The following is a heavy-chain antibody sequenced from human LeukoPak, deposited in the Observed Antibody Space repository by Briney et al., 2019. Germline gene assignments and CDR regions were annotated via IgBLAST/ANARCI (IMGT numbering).Heavy chain of an antibody. CDR2: INHSGST. J-gene: IGHJ4*01. CDR1: GGSFSGYY. D-gene: IGHD4-23*01. V-gene: IGHV4-34*01. CDR3: ARDYGGKLDY. Sequence: PSETLSLTCAVYGGSFSGYYWSWIRQPPGKGLEWIGEINHSGSTNYNPSLMGRLTISVDTSKNQFSLTLTSVTEADTAVYYCARDYGGKLDYWGHGTLVTVSS.